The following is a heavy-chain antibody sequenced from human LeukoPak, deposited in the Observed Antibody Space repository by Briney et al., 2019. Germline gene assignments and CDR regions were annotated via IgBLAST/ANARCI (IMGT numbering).Heavy chain of an antibody. CDR2: IYYSGST. CDR3: AGVRYSSSTSCLDYYYHLDV. V-gene: IGHV4-59*11. J-gene: IGHJ6*03. CDR1: GGSISSHY. D-gene: IGHD2-2*01. Sequence: PSETLSLTCTVSGGSISSHYWSWIRQPPGKGLEWIGYIYYSGSTNYNPSLKSRVTISVDTSKNQFSLKLSSVTAADTAVYYCAGVRYSSSTSCLDYYYHLDVWGKGTTVTVSS.